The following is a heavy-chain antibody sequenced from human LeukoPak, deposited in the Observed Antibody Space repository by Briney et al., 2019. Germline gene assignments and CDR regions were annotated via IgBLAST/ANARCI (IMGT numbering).Heavy chain of an antibody. CDR3: ARGGGQNPDRY. Sequence: GGSLRLSCAASGFTFSSYAMSWVRQAPGKGLEWVSAISGSGGSTYYADSVKGRFTISRDNSKNTLYLQMNSLRAEDTAVYYCARGGGQNPDRYWGQGTLVTVSS. V-gene: IGHV3-23*01. CDR1: GFTFSSYA. J-gene: IGHJ4*02. D-gene: IGHD3-16*01. CDR2: ISGSGGST.